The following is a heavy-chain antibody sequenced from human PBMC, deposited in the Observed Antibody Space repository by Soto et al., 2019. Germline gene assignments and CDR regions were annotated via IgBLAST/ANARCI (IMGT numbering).Heavy chain of an antibody. CDR2: IKQDGSEK. J-gene: IGHJ4*02. V-gene: IGHV3-7*05. D-gene: IGHD6-19*01. Sequence: GGSLRLSCAASGFTFSSYWMSWVRQAPGKGLEWVANIKQDGSEKYYVDSVKGRFTISRDNAKNSLYLQMNSLRAEDTAVYYCARETGYSSGWYVDYWGQGTLVTVSS. CDR1: GFTFSSYW. CDR3: ARETGYSSGWYVDY.